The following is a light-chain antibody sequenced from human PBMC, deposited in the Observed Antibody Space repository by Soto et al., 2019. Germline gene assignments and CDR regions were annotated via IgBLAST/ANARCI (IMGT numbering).Light chain of an antibody. V-gene: IGKV3-15*01. CDR2: GAS. CDR1: QSVSNN. J-gene: IGKJ1*01. CDR3: QQYNTWPRT. Sequence: EIVLTQSRGTLSLSPGERATLSCRASQSVSNNYLAWYQQKPGQAPRLLIYGASIRATAVPARFTASGSGTEFTLTISSLQSADFAVYYCQQYNTWPRTFGQGTKVDIK.